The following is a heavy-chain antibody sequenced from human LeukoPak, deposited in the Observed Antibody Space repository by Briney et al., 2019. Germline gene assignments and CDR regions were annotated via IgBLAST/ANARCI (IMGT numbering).Heavy chain of an antibody. D-gene: IGHD1-26*01. J-gene: IGHJ4*02. Sequence: GGSLRLSCAASGFTFSSYTMNWVRQAPGKGLEWVSSISTSSSYIYYGDSVKGRFTISRDNSKNTLYLQMNSLRDEDTAIYSCAKNSVGGSYYPIDYWGQGTLVTVSS. CDR1: GFTFSSYT. V-gene: IGHV3-21*04. CDR3: AKNSVGGSYYPIDY. CDR2: ISTSSSYI.